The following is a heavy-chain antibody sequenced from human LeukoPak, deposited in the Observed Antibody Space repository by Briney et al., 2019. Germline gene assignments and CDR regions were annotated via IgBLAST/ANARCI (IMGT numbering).Heavy chain of an antibody. CDR3: ARTGYRGLGYSSSWYGLTSPTFDY. D-gene: IGHD6-13*01. J-gene: IGHJ4*02. CDR1: GGSISSSSYY. V-gene: IGHV4-39*07. Sequence: KTSETLSLTCSVSGGSISSSSYYWVWIRQPPGKGLEWIGSVYYSGNTYYSPSLKSRVTISVDTSKNQFSLKLSSVTAADTAVYYCARTGYRGLGYSSSWYGLTSPTFDYWGQGTLVTVSS. CDR2: VYYSGNT.